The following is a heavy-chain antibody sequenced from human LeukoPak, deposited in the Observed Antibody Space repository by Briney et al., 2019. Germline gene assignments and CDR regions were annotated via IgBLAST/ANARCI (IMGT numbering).Heavy chain of an antibody. J-gene: IGHJ4*02. CDR1: GYSISSGYY. CDR3: ARHARHYIVVVPAAIGCEFDY. D-gene: IGHD2-2*02. Sequence: PSETLSLTCAVSGYSISSGYYWGWIRQPPGEGLEWIGSIYHSGSTYCNPSLKSRVTISVDTSKNQFSLKLSSVTAADTAVHYCARHARHYIVVVPAAIGCEFDYWGQGTLVTVSS. CDR2: IYHSGST. V-gene: IGHV4-38-2*01.